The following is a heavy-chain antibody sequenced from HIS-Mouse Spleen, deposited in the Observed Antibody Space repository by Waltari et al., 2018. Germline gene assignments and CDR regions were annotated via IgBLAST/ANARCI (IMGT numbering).Heavy chain of an antibody. CDR2: LTPLFGTA. V-gene: IGHV1-69*01. CDR3: ARERGYDRPYFDY. CDR1: GGTFSSYA. Sequence: QVQLVQSGAEVKKPGSSVKVSCKASGGTFSSYAISWVRQAPGQGLEWMGGLTPLFGTANYAQKFQGRVTIAADESTSTAYMELSSLRSEDTAVYYCARERGYDRPYFDYWGQGTLVTVSS. J-gene: IGHJ4*02. D-gene: IGHD3-3*01.